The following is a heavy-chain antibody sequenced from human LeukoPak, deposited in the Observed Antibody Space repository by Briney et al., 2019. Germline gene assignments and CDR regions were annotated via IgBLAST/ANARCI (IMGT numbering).Heavy chain of an antibody. V-gene: IGHV1-46*01. CDR3: ARGALTGTTYWYFDL. J-gene: IGHJ2*01. D-gene: IGHD1-7*01. CDR1: GYTFTSYY. Sequence: ASVKVSCKASGYTFTSYYMHWVRQAPGQGLEWMGIINPSGGSTSYTQKFQGRVTMTRDMSTSTVYMELSSLRSEDTAVYYCARGALTGTTYWYFDLWGRGTLVTVSS. CDR2: INPSGGST.